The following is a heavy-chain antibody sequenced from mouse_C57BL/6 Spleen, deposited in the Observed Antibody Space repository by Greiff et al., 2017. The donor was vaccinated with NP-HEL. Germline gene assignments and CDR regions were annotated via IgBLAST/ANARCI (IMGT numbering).Heavy chain of an antibody. V-gene: IGHV1-15*01. J-gene: IGHJ2*01. CDR1: GYTFTDYE. D-gene: IGHD2-4*01. CDR2: IDPETGGT. CDR3: TRSGYDYGGNFDY. Sequence: VKLMESGAELVRPGASVTLSCKASGYTFTDYEMHWVKQTPVHGLEWIGAIDPETGGTAYNQKFKGKAILTADKSSSTAYMELRSLTSEDSAVYYCTRSGYDYGGNFDYWGQGTTLTVSS.